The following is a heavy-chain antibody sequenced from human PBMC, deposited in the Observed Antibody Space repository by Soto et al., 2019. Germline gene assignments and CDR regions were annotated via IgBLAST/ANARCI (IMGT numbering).Heavy chain of an antibody. J-gene: IGHJ5*02. V-gene: IGHV3-21*01. Sequence: GGSLRLSCAASGFTFSSYSMNWVRQAPGKGLEWVSSISSSSSYIYYADSVKGRFTISRDNAKNSLYLQMNSLRAEDTAVYYCARVSKRSYSVWFDPWGQGTLVTVSS. D-gene: IGHD1-26*01. CDR1: GFTFSSYS. CDR3: ARVSKRSYSVWFDP. CDR2: ISSSSSYI.